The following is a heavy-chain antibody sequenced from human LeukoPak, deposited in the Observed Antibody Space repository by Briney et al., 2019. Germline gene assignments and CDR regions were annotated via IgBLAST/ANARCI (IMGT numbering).Heavy chain of an antibody. D-gene: IGHD3-10*01. CDR3: APVGDYYGSGSFDY. J-gene: IGHJ4*02. CDR2: ISGSGGST. CDR1: GFTFSSYA. Sequence: GGSLRLSCAASGFTFSSYAMSWVRQAPGKGLEWASAISGSGGSTYYADSVKGRFTISRDNSKNTLYLQMNSLRAEDTAVYYCAPVGDYYGSGSFDYWGQGTLVTVSS. V-gene: IGHV3-23*01.